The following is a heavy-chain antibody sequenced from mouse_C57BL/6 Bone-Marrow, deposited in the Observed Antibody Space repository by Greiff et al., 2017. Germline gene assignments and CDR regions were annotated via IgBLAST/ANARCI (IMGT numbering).Heavy chain of an antibody. CDR1: GYTFTDYN. Sequence: VQLQQSGPELVKPGASVKIPCKASGYTFTDYNMDWAKQSHGKSLEWIGDINPNNGGTIYNQKFKGKATLTVDKSSSTAYMELRSLTSEDTAVYYCARRGLGRNWYFDVWGKGTTVTVSS. CDR3: ARRGLGRNWYFDV. CDR2: INPNNGGT. D-gene: IGHD4-1*01. V-gene: IGHV1-18*01. J-gene: IGHJ1*03.